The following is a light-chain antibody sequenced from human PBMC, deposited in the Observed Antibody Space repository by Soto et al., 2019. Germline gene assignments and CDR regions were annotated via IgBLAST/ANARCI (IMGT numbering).Light chain of an antibody. CDR2: NNH. Sequence: QSVLTQAPSASGNPGQRVTISCSGSSSNIGSKTVNWYQQLPGMAPKLLLFNNHQRPSGVPDRFSGSKSGTSASLAISGLQSEDEADYYCAAWDDSLNACVFGTGTKVTVL. J-gene: IGLJ1*01. CDR1: SSNIGSKT. V-gene: IGLV1-44*01. CDR3: AAWDDSLNACV.